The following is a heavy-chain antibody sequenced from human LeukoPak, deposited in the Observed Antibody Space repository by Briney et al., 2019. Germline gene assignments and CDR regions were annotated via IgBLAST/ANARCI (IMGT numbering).Heavy chain of an antibody. V-gene: IGHV1-69*04. CDR1: GGTFSSYA. D-gene: IGHD2-2*01. Sequence: ASVKVSCKASGGTFSSYAISWVRQAPGQGLEWMGRIIPILGIANYAQKFQGRVTITADKSTSTAYMELSSLRSEDTAVYYCARGDLIVPAAIYYYYYGMDVWGQGTTVTVSS. CDR2: IIPILGIA. J-gene: IGHJ6*02. CDR3: ARGDLIVPAAIYYYYYGMDV.